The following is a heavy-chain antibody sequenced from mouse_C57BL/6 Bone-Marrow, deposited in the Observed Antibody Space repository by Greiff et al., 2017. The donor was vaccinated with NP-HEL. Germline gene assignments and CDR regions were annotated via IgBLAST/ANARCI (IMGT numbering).Heavy chain of an antibody. J-gene: IGHJ1*03. CDR2: IDPNSGGT. D-gene: IGHD1-1*01. Sequence: QVQLQQPGAELVKPGASVKLSCKASGYTFTSYWMHWVKQRPGRGLEWIGRIDPNSGGTKYNEKFKSKATLTVDKPSSTAYMQLSSLTSEDSAVYYCARYDPPYNCGSSYWYFDVWGTGTTVTVSS. V-gene: IGHV1-72*01. CDR3: ARYDPPYNCGSSYWYFDV. CDR1: GYTFTSYW.